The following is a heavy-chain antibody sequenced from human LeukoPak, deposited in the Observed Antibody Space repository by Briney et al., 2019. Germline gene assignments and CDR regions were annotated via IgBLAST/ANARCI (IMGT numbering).Heavy chain of an antibody. CDR2: IKKDGSEK. V-gene: IGHV3-7*01. D-gene: IGHD6-19*01. CDR3: ARVRSTAQWLVPFDY. J-gene: IGHJ4*02. Sequence: PGGSLRLSCVASELIFSDFSMTWVRHSRGKGPEWVATIKKDGSEKYYVDSVKGRFTISRDNSKNTLYLQMNSLRAEDTAVYYCARVRSTAQWLVPFDYWGQGTLVTVSS. CDR1: ELIFSDFS.